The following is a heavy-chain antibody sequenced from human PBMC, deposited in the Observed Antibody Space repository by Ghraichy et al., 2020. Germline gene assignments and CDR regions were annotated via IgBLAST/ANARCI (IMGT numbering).Heavy chain of an antibody. CDR1: GFTFSSYW. D-gene: IGHD1-7*01. J-gene: IGHJ6*02. CDR2: INSDGSST. V-gene: IGHV3-74*01. CDR3: ARELELPEYGMDV. Sequence: GGSLRLSCAASGFTFSSYWMHWVRQAPGKGLVWVSRINSDGSSTSYADSVKGLFTISRDNAKNTLYLQMNSLRAEDTAVYYCARELELPEYGMDVWGQGTTVTVSS.